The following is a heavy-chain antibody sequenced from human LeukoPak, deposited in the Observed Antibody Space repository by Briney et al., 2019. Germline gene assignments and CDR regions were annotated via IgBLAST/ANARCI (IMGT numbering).Heavy chain of an antibody. CDR3: ARGTQRGLVGATSESIDS. CDR2: IYSGGAT. Sequence: SETLSLTCTVSGGSVSSTSSYWGWIRRPPEQGLEWIGSIYSGGATYYNPSLKSRVTMSVDTSKNQFSMRLSSLTAADTAVYYCARGTQRGLVGATSESIDSWGQGALVAVYS. J-gene: IGHJ4*02. V-gene: IGHV4-39*01. D-gene: IGHD1-26*01. CDR1: GGSVSSTSSY.